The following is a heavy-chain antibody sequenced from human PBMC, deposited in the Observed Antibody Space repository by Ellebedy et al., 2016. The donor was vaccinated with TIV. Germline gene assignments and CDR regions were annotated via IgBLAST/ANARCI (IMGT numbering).Heavy chain of an antibody. CDR3: ARVDLGLAFHY. CDR1: GFTINSNY. J-gene: IGHJ4*02. Sequence: GGSLRPSCAVSGFTINSNYMSWVRQAPGKGLEWVSIIYSAGNTYYADSAKGRFTISRDISKNTLYLQMNSLRGEDTAVYYCARVDLGLAFHYWGRGALVTVSS. D-gene: IGHD1-26*01. V-gene: IGHV3-53*01. CDR2: IYSAGNT.